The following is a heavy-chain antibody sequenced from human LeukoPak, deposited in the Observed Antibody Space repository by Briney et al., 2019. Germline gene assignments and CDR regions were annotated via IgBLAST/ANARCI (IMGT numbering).Heavy chain of an antibody. Sequence: ASVKVSCKASGYTFTSYDINWVRQATGQGLEWMGWMDPNSGNTGYAQKFQGRVTITRNTSISTAYMELSSLRSEDTAVYYCARRRLDGHFDYWGQGTLVTVSS. D-gene: IGHD5-24*01. CDR2: MDPNSGNT. CDR3: ARRRLDGHFDY. CDR1: GYTFTSYD. J-gene: IGHJ4*02. V-gene: IGHV1-8*03.